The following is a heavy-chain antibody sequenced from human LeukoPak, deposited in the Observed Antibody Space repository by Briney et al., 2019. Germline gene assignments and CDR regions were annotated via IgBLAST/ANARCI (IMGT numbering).Heavy chain of an antibody. CDR1: GYTFTSYY. CDR2: INPSGGT. J-gene: IGHJ3*02. D-gene: IGHD2-21*02. Sequence: GASVKVSCKASGYTFTSYYMHWVRQAPGQGLEWMGIINPSGGTSYAQKFQGRVTMTRDASTTTLYIELSSLRSEDTAVYYCARDPPPAHCGSDCYSGAFDIWGQGTMVTVSS. CDR3: ARDPPPAHCGSDCYSGAFDI. V-gene: IGHV1-46*01.